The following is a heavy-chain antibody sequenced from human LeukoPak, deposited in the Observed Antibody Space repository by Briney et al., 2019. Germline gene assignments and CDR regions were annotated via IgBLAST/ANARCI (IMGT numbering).Heavy chain of an antibody. V-gene: IGHV4-59*01. CDR2: IYYSGST. CDR1: GGSISSYY. CDR3: ASLARGRGY. D-gene: IGHD5-24*01. J-gene: IGHJ4*02. Sequence: SETLSLTCTVSGGSISSYYWSWIRQPPGKGLEWTGYIYYSGSTNYNPSLKSRVTISVDTSKNQFSLKLSSVTAADTAVYYCASLARGRGYWGQGTLVTVSS.